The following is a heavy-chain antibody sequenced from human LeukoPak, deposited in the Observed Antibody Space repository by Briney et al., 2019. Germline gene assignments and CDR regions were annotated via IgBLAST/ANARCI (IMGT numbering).Heavy chain of an antibody. V-gene: IGHV4-59*01. CDR2: IYYSGST. D-gene: IGHD6-13*01. Sequence: SETLSLTCTVSGGSISSYYWSWIRQPPGKGLEWIGYIYYSGSTNYNPSLKSRVTISVDTSKNQFSLKLSSVTAADTAVYYCARSLQYSSSWYYFDYWGQGTLVTVSS. J-gene: IGHJ4*02. CDR1: GGSISSYY. CDR3: ARSLQYSSSWYYFDY.